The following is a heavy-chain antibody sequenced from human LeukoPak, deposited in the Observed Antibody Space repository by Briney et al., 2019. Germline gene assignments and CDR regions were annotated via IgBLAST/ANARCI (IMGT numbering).Heavy chain of an antibody. D-gene: IGHD3-9*01. Sequence: SVTVFCKASGGTFSSYAISWVRQAPGQGLEWMGGIIPIFGTANYAQKFQGRVTITADESTSTAYMELSSLRSEDTAVYYCARFYYDILTGYYPYWGQGTLVTVSS. J-gene: IGHJ4*02. V-gene: IGHV1-69*01. CDR1: GGTFSSYA. CDR2: IIPIFGTA. CDR3: ARFYYDILTGYYPY.